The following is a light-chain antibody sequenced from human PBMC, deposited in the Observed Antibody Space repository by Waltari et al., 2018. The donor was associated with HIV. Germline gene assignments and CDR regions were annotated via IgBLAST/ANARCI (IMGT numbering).Light chain of an antibody. CDR2: RNN. CDR1: SSNIGAVYD. CDR3: QSYDNSLSGLV. V-gene: IGLV1-40*01. J-gene: IGLJ3*02. Sequence: QSVLTQPPSVSGAPGQRVSISCTGSSSNIGAVYDVHWYQQLPGTAPKLLIYRNNNRPSGVPDRFSGSKSGTSASLAITGLQPEDEADYYCQSYDNSLSGLVFGGGTKLTVL.